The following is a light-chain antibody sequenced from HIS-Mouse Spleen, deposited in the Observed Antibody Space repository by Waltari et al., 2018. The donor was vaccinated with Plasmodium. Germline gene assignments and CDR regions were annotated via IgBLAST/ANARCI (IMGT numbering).Light chain of an antibody. CDR2: EVS. Sequence: QSALTQPPSASGSPGPSVTISCTGPTSDVGGYNYSPWYQQHPGKAPKLMIYEVSKRPSGVPDRFSGSKSGNTASLTVSGLQAEDEADYYCSSYAGSNNLVFGGGTKLTVL. V-gene: IGLV2-8*01. J-gene: IGLJ2*01. CDR1: TSDVGGYNY. CDR3: SSYAGSNNLV.